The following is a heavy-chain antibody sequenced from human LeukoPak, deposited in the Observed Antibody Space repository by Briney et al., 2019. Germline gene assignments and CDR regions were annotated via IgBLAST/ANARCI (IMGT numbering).Heavy chain of an antibody. J-gene: IGHJ4*02. D-gene: IGHD3-9*01. CDR3: AKDHNILTGYHDY. Sequence: GFLRLSCAASGFNFSSYAMGWVRQAPGKGLEWVSAISGSGGSTYYADSVKGRFTISRDNSKNTLYLQMNSLRAEDTAVYYCAKDHNILTGYHDYWGQGTLVTVSS. CDR2: ISGSGGST. V-gene: IGHV3-23*01. CDR1: GFNFSSYA.